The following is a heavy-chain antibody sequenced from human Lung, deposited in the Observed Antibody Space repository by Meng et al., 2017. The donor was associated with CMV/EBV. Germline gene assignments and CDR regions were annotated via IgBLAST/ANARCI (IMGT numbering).Heavy chain of an antibody. J-gene: IGHJ6*02. CDR2: ISSSGDII. D-gene: IGHD3-3*01. Sequence: GGSLRHSCAASGFTFRSYEMNWVRQAPGMGLEWVSYISSSGDIIYYADSVKGRFSISRDNAKNSLYLQMSSLRADDTAVYYCARDKSGPFTIPYYYYGMDVWGQGTTVTVSS. V-gene: IGHV3-48*03. CDR3: ARDKSGPFTIPYYYYGMDV. CDR1: GFTFRSYE.